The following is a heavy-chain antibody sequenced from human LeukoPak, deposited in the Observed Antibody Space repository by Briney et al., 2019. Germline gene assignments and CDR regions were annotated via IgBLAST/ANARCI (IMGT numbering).Heavy chain of an antibody. Sequence: ASVKVSCKASGYTFTSYDINWVRQATGQGLEWMGWMNPNSGNTEYAQKFQGRVTITRHTYISTAYMELSSLRSEDTAVYYCARGCTNGVCYTFDYWGQGTLVTVSS. CDR1: GYTFTSYD. D-gene: IGHD2-8*01. CDR2: MNPNSGNT. J-gene: IGHJ4*02. V-gene: IGHV1-8*03. CDR3: ARGCTNGVCYTFDY.